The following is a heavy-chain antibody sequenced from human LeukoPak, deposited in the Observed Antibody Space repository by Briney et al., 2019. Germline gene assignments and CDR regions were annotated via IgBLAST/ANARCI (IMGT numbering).Heavy chain of an antibody. CDR3: ARDMGWLRPAGYFDY. D-gene: IGHD5-12*01. V-gene: IGHV4-59*01. CDR1: GDSISSDY. CDR2: IYYSGST. Sequence: SETLSLTCNVSGDSISSDYWSWIRQPPGKGLEWIGHIYYSGSTNYNPSLKSRVTISVDTSKNQFSLKLSSVTAADTAVYYCARDMGWLRPAGYFDYWGQGTLVTVSS. J-gene: IGHJ4*02.